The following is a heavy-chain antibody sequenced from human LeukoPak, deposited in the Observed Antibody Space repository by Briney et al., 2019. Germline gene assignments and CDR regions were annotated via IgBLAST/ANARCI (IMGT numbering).Heavy chain of an antibody. CDR2: ISHSGRT. V-gene: IGHV4-38-2*01. CDR1: NYSISSGYF. D-gene: IGHD2-2*02. J-gene: IGHJ5*02. CDR3: ARGPYTNTNYFDP. Sequence: WATLSLTCGVSNYSISSGYFWGWLRQSPGKGLEWIGSISHSGRTYYNPSLESRVTISLDTSKNQFSLKLGSVTAADTAVYFCARGPYTNTNYFDPWGQGTQVTVTS.